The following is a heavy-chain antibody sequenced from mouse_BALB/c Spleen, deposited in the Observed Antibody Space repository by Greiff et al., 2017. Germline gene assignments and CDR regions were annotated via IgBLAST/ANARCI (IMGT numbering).Heavy chain of an antibody. CDR1: GFNIKDYY. Sequence: EVQLQQSGAELVRPGALVKLSCKASGFNIKDYYMHWVKQRPEQGLEWIGWIDPENGNTIYDPKFQGKASITADTSSNTAYLQLSSLTSEDTAVYYCARNYDPLYYDAMDYWGQGTSVTVAS. CDR2: IDPENGNT. V-gene: IGHV14-1*02. D-gene: IGHD2-4*01. CDR3: ARNYDPLYYDAMDY. J-gene: IGHJ4*01.